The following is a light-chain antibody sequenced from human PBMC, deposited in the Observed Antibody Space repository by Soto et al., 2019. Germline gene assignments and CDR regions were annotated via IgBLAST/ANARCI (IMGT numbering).Light chain of an antibody. J-gene: IGLJ2*01. CDR1: NSDVGGYDY. CDR2: DVS. Sequence: QSALTQPASVSGSPGQSITISCTGTNSDVGGYDYVSWYQEHPGKAPKLMIYDVSNRPSGVSNLFSGSKSGNTGSLTISGLPAEDEADYYCISYTSSSTLVVFGGGTKLTVL. V-gene: IGLV2-14*01. CDR3: ISYTSSSTLVV.